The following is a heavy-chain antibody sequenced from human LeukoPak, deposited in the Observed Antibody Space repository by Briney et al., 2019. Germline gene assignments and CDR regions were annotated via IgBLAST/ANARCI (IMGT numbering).Heavy chain of an antibody. Sequence: GGSLGLSCAASGFTFSSYSMNWVRQAPGKGLEWVSSISSSGSYIYYADSVKGRFTISRDNAKNSLYLQMNSLRAEDTAVYYCARGERGLYCSSTSCYPVLGGQGTLVTVSS. D-gene: IGHD2-2*01. J-gene: IGHJ4*02. CDR1: GFTFSSYS. CDR3: ARGERGLYCSSTSCYPVL. CDR2: ISSSGSYI. V-gene: IGHV3-21*01.